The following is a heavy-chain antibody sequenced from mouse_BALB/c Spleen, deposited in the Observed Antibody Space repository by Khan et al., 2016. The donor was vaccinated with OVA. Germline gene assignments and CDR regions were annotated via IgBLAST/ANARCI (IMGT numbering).Heavy chain of an antibody. Sequence: EVKLEESGGGLVQPGGSMKLSCVASGFTFSNYWMNWVRQSPEKGLEWVAEIRLKSNNYVTHYAESVQGRFTISRDDSKSSVFLQMNNLRAEDTGIYYCTRAWDWYFDVWGAGTTVTVSS. V-gene: IGHV6-6*02. J-gene: IGHJ1*01. CDR2: IRLKSNNYVT. D-gene: IGHD4-1*01. CDR3: TRAWDWYFDV. CDR1: GFTFSNYW.